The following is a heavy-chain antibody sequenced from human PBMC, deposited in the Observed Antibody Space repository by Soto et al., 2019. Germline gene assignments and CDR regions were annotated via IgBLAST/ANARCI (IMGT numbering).Heavy chain of an antibody. D-gene: IGHD5-18*01. V-gene: IGHV1-3*01. CDR1: GYTFTSYA. Sequence: QVQLVQSGAEVKKPGASVKVSCKASGYTFTSYAMHWVRQAPGQRLEWMGWINAGNGNTKYSQKFQGRVTITRDTXXXXXXXXXXXXRSEDTAVYYCARDEDTAMAESINWGQGTLVTVSS. J-gene: IGHJ4*02. CDR2: INAGNGNT. CDR3: ARDEDTAMAESIN.